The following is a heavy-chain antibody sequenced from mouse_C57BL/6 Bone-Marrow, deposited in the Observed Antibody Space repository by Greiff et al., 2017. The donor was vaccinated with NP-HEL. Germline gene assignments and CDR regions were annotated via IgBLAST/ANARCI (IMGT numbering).Heavy chain of an antibody. J-gene: IGHJ1*03. CDR1: GFTFSDFY. CDR3: ARDAEDYDWYFDV. Sequence: EVQGVESGGGLVQSGRSLRLSCATSGFTFSDFYMEWVRQAPGKGLEWIAASRNKANDYTTEYSASVKGRFIVSRDASQSILYLQMNALRAEDTAIYYCARDAEDYDWYFDVWGTGTTVTVSS. CDR2: SRNKANDYTT. V-gene: IGHV7-1*01. D-gene: IGHD2-4*01.